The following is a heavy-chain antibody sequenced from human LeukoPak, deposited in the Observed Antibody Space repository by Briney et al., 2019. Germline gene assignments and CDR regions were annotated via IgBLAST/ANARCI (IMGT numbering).Heavy chain of an antibody. CDR3: ARGDYGGNWESNFDY. Sequence: GGSLRLSCAASGFTFSSYTMNWVRQAPGKGLEWVSSISSSTGYIYYADSVKGRSTISRDNAKNSLYLQMNSLRAEDTAVYYCARGDYGGNWESNFDYWGQGTLVTVSS. J-gene: IGHJ4*02. CDR2: ISSSTGYI. V-gene: IGHV3-21*01. D-gene: IGHD4-23*01. CDR1: GFTFSSYT.